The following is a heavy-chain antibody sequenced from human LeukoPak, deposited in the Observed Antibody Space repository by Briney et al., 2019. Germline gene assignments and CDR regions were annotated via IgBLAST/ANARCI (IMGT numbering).Heavy chain of an antibody. Sequence: SVKVSCKASGGTFSSYAISWVRQAPGQGLEWMGGIIPIFGTANYAKKFQGRVTITADESTSTAYMELSSLRSEDTAVYYCARVRRYFYYGMDVWGQGTTVTVSS. CDR1: GGTFSSYA. CDR3: ARVRRYFYYGMDV. CDR2: IIPIFGTA. V-gene: IGHV1-69*13. J-gene: IGHJ6*02.